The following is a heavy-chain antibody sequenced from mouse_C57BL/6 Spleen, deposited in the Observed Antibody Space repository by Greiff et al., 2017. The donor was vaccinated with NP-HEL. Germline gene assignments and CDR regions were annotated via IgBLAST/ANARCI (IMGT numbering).Heavy chain of an antibody. CDR1: GYTFTDYY. CDR3: AREGDYYGSSPYAIDY. CDR2: IYPGSGNT. V-gene: IGHV1-76*01. D-gene: IGHD1-1*01. J-gene: IGHJ4*01. Sequence: QVHVKQSGAELVRPGASVKLSCKASGYTFTDYYINWVKQRPGQGLEWIARIYPGSGNTYYNEKFKGKATLTAEKSSSTAYMQLISLTSEYSAVYFSAREGDYYGSSPYAIDYWGQGTSVTVSS.